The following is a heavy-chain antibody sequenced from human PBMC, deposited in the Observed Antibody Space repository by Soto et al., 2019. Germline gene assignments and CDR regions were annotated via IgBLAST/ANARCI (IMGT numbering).Heavy chain of an antibody. J-gene: IGHJ4*02. V-gene: IGHV1-69*04. CDR3: VRDSPIGSTYSGYNGIDY. CDR1: GGTFSNDI. CDR2: IIPLLDIT. D-gene: IGHD5-12*01. Sequence: EASVKVSCKASGGTFSNDIITWVRQAPGQGLEWMGRIIPLLDITNYAQRFQGRVTITADKSTSTAYMELNSLRSEDTAVYYCVRDSPIGSTYSGYNGIDYWGQGTLVTVSS.